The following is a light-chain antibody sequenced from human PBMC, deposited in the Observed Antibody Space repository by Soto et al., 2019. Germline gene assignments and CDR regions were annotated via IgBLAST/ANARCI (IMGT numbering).Light chain of an antibody. CDR3: QQYGSSPGT. J-gene: IGKJ1*01. V-gene: IGKV3-20*01. CDR2: GAS. CDR1: QSVGSDY. Sequence: EIVLTQSPGILSLSPGERATLSCRASQSVGSDYVAWYHQKPGQAPRLLIYGASHRATGIPDRFSGSGSGTDFTLTISRLEPEDFAVYYCQQYGSSPGTFGQGTKVDFK.